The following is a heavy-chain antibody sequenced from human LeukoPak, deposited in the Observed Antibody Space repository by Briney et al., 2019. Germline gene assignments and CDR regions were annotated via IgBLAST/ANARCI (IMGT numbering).Heavy chain of an antibody. CDR2: IYHSGST. Sequence: PSETLSLTCTVSGYSISSGYYWGWIRQPPGKGLERIGSIYHSGSTYYNPSLKSRVTISVDTSKNQFSLKLSSVTAADTAVYYCARELRFLEWLLTGEAFDPWGQGTLVTVSS. CDR3: ARELRFLEWLLTGEAFDP. J-gene: IGHJ5*02. V-gene: IGHV4-38-2*02. D-gene: IGHD3-3*01. CDR1: GYSISSGYY.